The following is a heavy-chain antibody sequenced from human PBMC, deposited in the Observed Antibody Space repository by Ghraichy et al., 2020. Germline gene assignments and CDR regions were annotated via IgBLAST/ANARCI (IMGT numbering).Heavy chain of an antibody. J-gene: IGHJ3*02. CDR2: IYYSGST. CDR3: ARYADSANYDFWSGYSSSDDAFDI. CDR1: GGSISSSSYY. V-gene: IGHV4-39*01. Sequence: GSLRLSCTVSGGSISSSSYYWGWIRQPPGKGLEWIGSIYYSGSTYYNPSLKSRVTISVDTSKNQLSLKLSSVTAADTAVYYCARYADSANYDFWSGYSSSDDAFDIWGQGTMVTVSS. D-gene: IGHD3-3*01.